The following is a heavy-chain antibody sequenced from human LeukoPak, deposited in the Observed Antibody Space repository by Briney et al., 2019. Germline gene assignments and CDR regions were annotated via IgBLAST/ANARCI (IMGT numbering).Heavy chain of an antibody. J-gene: IGHJ4*02. CDR2: ISSNGGNI. V-gene: IGHV3-64*01. D-gene: IGHD1-26*01. Sequence: GGSLRLSCAASGFTVSSNYMSWVRQAPGKGLEYVSVISSNGGNIFYGNSVKGRFTISRDNSKNTVYLQMGSLRADDMALYYCARVRVGATAKGHYFDFWGQGTLVTVSS. CDR1: GFTVSSNY. CDR3: ARVRVGATAKGHYFDF.